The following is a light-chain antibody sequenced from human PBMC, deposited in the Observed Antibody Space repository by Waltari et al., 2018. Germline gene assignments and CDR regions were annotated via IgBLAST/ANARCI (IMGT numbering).Light chain of an antibody. CDR3: QQGYRIPLA. CDR2: GAS. V-gene: IGKV1-39*01. Sequence: DIQMTQSPSSLSASVGDRVTITCRASQSINTYLNWYQRKPGEAPKLLIYGASTLESGVPSRFSGSGSGTDFTLTISSLKPEDFATYYCQQGYRIPLAFGPGAKVEMK. J-gene: IGKJ3*01. CDR1: QSINTY.